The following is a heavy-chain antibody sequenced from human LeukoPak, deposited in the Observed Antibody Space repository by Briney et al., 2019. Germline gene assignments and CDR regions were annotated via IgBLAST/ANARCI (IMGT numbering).Heavy chain of an antibody. Sequence: GGSLRLSCAASGFTFSGYSMNWVRQAPGKGLEWVSSISSSSIYIYYADSVKGRFTISRDNAKNSLYLQMNSLRAEDTAVYYCAKGPLDYIHGTHYFDYWGQGTLVTVSS. CDR2: ISSSSIYI. CDR1: GFTFSGYS. D-gene: IGHD4-11*01. CDR3: AKGPLDYIHGTHYFDY. J-gene: IGHJ4*02. V-gene: IGHV3-21*04.